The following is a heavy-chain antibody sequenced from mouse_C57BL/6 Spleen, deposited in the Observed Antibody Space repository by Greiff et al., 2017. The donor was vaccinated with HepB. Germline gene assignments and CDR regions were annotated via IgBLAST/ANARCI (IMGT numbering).Heavy chain of an antibody. CDR3: ASSNYYSKWDYYAMDY. Sequence: VQLQQSGPELVKPGASVKISCKASGYAFSSSWMNWVKQRPGKGLEWIGRIYPGDGDTNYNGKFKGKATLTADKSSSTAYMQLSSLTSEDSAVYFCASSNYYSKWDYYAMDYWGQGTSVTVSS. V-gene: IGHV1-82*01. J-gene: IGHJ4*01. CDR1: GYAFSSSW. D-gene: IGHD2-5*01. CDR2: IYPGDGDT.